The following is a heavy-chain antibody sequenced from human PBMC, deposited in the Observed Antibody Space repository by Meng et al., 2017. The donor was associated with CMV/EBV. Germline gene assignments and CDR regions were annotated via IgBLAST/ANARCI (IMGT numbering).Heavy chain of an antibody. Sequence: SVKVSCKASGGTFSSYAISWVRQAPGQGLEWMGGIIPTFGTANYAQKFQGRVTITTDESTSTAYMELSSLRSEDTAVYYCARDGGYCSSTSCSLEDYYYYGMDVWGQGTTVTVSS. V-gene: IGHV1-69*05. CDR2: IIPTFGTA. J-gene: IGHJ6*02. CDR1: GGTFSSYA. CDR3: ARDGGYCSSTSCSLEDYYYYGMDV. D-gene: IGHD2-2*01.